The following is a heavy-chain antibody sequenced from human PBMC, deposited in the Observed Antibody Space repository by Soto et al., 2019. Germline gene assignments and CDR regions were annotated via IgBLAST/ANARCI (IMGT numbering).Heavy chain of an antibody. J-gene: IGHJ4*02. CDR3: ANPRGNWSIIICRVVKGGFDY. CDR2: ISGSGDSA. V-gene: IGHV3-23*01. D-gene: IGHD3-3*02. CDR1: GIIFSSYA. Sequence: EVQLLESGGGLVQRGESLRLSCAASGIIFSSYAMGWVRQAPGKGLEWVSAISGSGDSADYADSVQGRFTISRDNYKKTLYLQMLTLRAEETPAYYCANPRGNWSIIICRVVKGGFDYCGQGTLVTVSP.